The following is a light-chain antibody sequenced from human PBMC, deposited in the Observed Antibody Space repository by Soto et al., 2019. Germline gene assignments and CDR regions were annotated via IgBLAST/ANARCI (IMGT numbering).Light chain of an antibody. CDR3: SSYTTTNTLWV. CDR1: SSDVGAYDY. J-gene: IGLJ3*02. CDR2: EVS. Sequence: QSVLPQPASVSGSPGQSITISCTGTSSDVGAYDYVSWYQQNPGKAPKLIISEVSDRPSGVSNRFSGSKSGNTASLTISGLQAEDEADYFCSSYTTTNTLWVFGGGTKLTVL. V-gene: IGLV2-14*01.